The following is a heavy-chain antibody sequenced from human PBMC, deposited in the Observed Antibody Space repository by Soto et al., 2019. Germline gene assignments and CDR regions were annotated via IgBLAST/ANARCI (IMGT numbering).Heavy chain of an antibody. V-gene: IGHV4-61*01. CDR2: IYYSGST. CDR3: ARGTRYGTYYYYGMDV. Sequence: QVQLQESGPGLVKPSETLSLTCTVSGGSVSSGSYYWSWIRQPPGKGLEWIGYIYYSGSTNYNPSLKSRVTISVDTSKNQFSLKLSSVTAADTAVYYCARGTRYGTYYYYGMDVWGQGTTVTVSS. CDR1: GGSVSSGSYY. D-gene: IGHD4-17*01. J-gene: IGHJ6*02.